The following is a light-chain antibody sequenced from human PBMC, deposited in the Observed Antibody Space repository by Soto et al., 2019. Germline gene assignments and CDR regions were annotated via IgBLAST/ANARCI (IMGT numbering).Light chain of an antibody. V-gene: IGKV3-15*01. CDR3: HQYNNWWT. CDR2: DAS. J-gene: IGKJ1*01. Sequence: EIMLTQSPATLSLSPGERATLSCRASQSVSSYLAWYQQKPGQAPRPLIYDASNRATGIPDRFSGSGSGTEFTLTISRLQSEDSAVYYCHQYNNWWTFGQGTKVDIK. CDR1: QSVSSY.